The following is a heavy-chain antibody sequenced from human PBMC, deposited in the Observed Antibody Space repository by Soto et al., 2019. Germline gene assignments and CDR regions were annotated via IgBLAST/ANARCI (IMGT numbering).Heavy chain of an antibody. V-gene: IGHV3-23*01. CDR2: INTNGNR. CDR3: ARKLGVGHYPFRH. J-gene: IGHJ4*02. D-gene: IGHD7-27*01. Sequence: EVQLLESGGGLVQPGGSLRLSCAASGFPFTSYGVSWVRQAPGKGLEWVSTINTNGNRHYAESVNGRFTISRDISESMLYLDMNNLRAEDTALYYCARKLGVGHYPFRHWGQGTLVTVSS. CDR1: GFPFTSYG.